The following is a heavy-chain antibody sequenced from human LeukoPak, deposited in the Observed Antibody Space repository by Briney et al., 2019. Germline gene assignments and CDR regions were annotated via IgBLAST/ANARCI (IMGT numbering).Heavy chain of an antibody. CDR3: ARDLAPSGWERGDAFDI. J-gene: IGHJ3*02. CDR1: GGSISSGDYY. D-gene: IGHD6-19*01. V-gene: IGHV4-39*07. Sequence: SETLSLTCTVSGGSISSGDYYWSWIRQPPGKGLEWIGEIYHSGSTNYNPSLKSRVTISVDTSKNQFSLKLSSVTAADTAVYYCARDLAPSGWERGDAFDIWGQGTMVTVSS. CDR2: IYHSGST.